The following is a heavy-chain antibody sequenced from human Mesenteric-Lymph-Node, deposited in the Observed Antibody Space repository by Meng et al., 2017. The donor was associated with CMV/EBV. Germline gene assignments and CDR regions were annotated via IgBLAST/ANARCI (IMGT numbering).Heavy chain of an antibody. D-gene: IGHD3-10*01. CDR1: THE. CDR3: ARGGPYGPYGSETWHYWHDY. J-gene: IGHJ4*02. CDR2: VNVNNDNT. V-gene: IGHV1-18*01. Sequence: THEITWVRQAPGQGLEWMGLVNVNNDNTSYAQKFQVRLPLTTDRSTTTVHMELRSLTSDDTAVYYCARGGPYGPYGSETWHYWHDYWGQGTLVTVSS.